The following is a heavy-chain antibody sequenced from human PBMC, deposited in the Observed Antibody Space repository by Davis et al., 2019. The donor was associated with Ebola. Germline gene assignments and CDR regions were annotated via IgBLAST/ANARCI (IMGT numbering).Heavy chain of an antibody. Sequence: ASVKVSCKASGYTFTGYSIHWVRQAPGQGLEWMGRINPKSGTTMYAQKFQGRVTMTRDTSISTAYMELSRLRSDDTAVYYCATFVDTSSDYWGQGTLVTVSS. J-gene: IGHJ4*02. V-gene: IGHV1-2*06. CDR1: GYTFTGYS. CDR2: INPKSGTT. D-gene: IGHD5-18*01. CDR3: ATFVDTSSDY.